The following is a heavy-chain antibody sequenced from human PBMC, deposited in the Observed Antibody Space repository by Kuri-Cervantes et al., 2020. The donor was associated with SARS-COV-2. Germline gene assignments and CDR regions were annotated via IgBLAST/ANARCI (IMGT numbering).Heavy chain of an antibody. D-gene: IGHD4-11*01. CDR2: INAGNGNT. J-gene: IGHJ6*02. CDR3: ARVREIFTGGDDYSKYAYYYYGMDV. Sequence: ASVKVSCKTSGYTFTSYAMHWVRQAPGQRLEWMGWINAGNGNTKYSQKFQGRVTITADKSTSTAYMELSSLRSEDTAVYYCARVREIFTGGDDYSKYAYYYYGMDVWGQGTTVTVSS. CDR1: GYTFTSYA. V-gene: IGHV1-3*01.